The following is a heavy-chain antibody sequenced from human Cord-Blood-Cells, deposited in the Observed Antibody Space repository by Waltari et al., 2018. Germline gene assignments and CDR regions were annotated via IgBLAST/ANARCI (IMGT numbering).Heavy chain of an antibody. D-gene: IGHD1-1*01. CDR2: IYYRGST. J-gene: IGHJ4*02. CDR3: AGQLEPVSADY. V-gene: IGHV4-59*01. CDR1: GGSISSYY. Sequence: QVQLQESGPGLVKPSETLSLTCTVSGGSISSYYWSWIRQPPGKGLEWIGYIYYRGSTNYNPALKGRVTRSVDTSKNQFSLKLSSVTAADTAVYYCAGQLEPVSADYWGQGTLVTVSS.